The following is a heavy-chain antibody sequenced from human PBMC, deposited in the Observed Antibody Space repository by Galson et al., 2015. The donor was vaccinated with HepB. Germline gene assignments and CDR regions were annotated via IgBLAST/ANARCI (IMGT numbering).Heavy chain of an antibody. Sequence: SLRLSCAASGFTFSDYYMSWIRQAPGKGLEWVSCISSSGTTIYYADSVKGRFTISRDNAKNSLYLQMNSLRAEDTAVYYCARGRAAAASHTALDYWGQGTLVTVSS. D-gene: IGHD6-13*01. V-gene: IGHV3-11*01. CDR1: GFTFSDYY. J-gene: IGHJ4*02. CDR2: ISSSGTTI. CDR3: ARGRAAAASHTALDY.